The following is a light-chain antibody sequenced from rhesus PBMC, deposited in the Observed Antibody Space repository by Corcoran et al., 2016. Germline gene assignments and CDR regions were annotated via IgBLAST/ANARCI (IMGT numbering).Light chain of an antibody. CDR2: KAS. CDR1: ENVNNY. J-gene: IGKJ1*01. Sequence: DIHMTQSPFSLPASVGDRVTITCRASENVNNYLNWYQQKPWKAPKLLIYKASNLQNGVPSRFSGHGSGTDYTFNISSLQPEGVATYYCQHGYSTPRTFGQGTKVEIK. V-gene: IGKV1-74*01. CDR3: QHGYSTPRT.